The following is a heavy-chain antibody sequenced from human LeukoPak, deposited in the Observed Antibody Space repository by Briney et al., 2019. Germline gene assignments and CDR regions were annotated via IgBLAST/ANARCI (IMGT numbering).Heavy chain of an antibody. Sequence: SGPALVKPTQTLTLPCTFSRFSLRRGGTCVSWIRQPPGKALEWLALIDWNDDKYYSTSLKTRLTISKDASTNQEVLTLTNMDPVDTATYYCAHIEARGNYWFDPWGQGTLVTVSS. D-gene: IGHD3-10*01. CDR3: AHIEARGNYWFDP. J-gene: IGHJ5*02. CDR1: RFSLRRGGTC. V-gene: IGHV2-70*01. CDR2: IDWNDDK.